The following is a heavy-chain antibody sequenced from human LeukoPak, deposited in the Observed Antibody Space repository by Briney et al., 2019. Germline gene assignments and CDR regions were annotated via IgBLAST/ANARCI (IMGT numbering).Heavy chain of an antibody. CDR1: GGSFSGYY. J-gene: IGHJ4*02. CDR3: ARAQQLGRHFDY. CDR2: INHSGST. Sequence: SETLSLTCALYGGSFSGYYWSWIRQPPGKGLEWIGEINHSGSTNYNPSLKSRVTISVDTSKNQFSLKLSSVTAADTAVYYCARAQQLGRHFDYWGQGTLVTVSS. D-gene: IGHD6-13*01. V-gene: IGHV4-34*01.